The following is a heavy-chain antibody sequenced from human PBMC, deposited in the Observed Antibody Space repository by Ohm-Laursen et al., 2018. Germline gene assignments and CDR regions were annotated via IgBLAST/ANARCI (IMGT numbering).Heavy chain of an antibody. V-gene: IGHV3-21*01. CDR2: ISSSSTYI. D-gene: IGHD6-13*01. Sequence: GSLRLSCTASGFTFSSYAMNWVRQAPGKGLEWVSSISSSSTYIYYADSVKGRFTISRDNAKNSLYLQMNSLRAEDTAVYYCERAPPEEQQQGKGLWSLSEQMSPTYYYGLDVWGQGTTVTVSS. CDR3: ERAPPEEQQQGKGLWSLSEQMSPTYYYGLDV. J-gene: IGHJ6*02. CDR1: GFTFSSYA.